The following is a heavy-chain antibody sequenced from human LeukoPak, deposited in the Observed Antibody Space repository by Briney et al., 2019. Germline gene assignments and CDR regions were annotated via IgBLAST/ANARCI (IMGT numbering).Heavy chain of an antibody. Sequence: GGSLRLSCAASGFTFSSYAMSWVRQAPGKGLEWVSAISGSGGSTYYADSVKGRFTISRDNSKNTLYLQMNSLRAEDTAVYYCAKVGSSGWYMLDDYWAREPWSPSPQ. D-gene: IGHD6-19*01. CDR2: ISGSGGST. CDR1: GFTFSSYA. CDR3: AKVGSSGWYMLDDY. J-gene: IGHJ4*02. V-gene: IGHV3-23*01.